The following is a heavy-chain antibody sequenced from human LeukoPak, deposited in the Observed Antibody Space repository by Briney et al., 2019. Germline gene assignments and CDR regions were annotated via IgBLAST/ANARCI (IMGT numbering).Heavy chain of an antibody. CDR3: ARSKGGADIVVVPAALGVWDY. J-gene: IGHJ4*02. D-gene: IGHD2-2*01. CDR1: GYTFTSYD. V-gene: IGHV1-69*13. CDR2: IIPIFGTA. Sequence: SVKVSCKASGYTFTSYDINWVRQATGQGLEWMGGIIPIFGTANYAQKFQGRVTITADESTSTAYMELSSLRSEDTAVYYCARSKGGADIVVVPAALGVWDYWGQGTLVTVSS.